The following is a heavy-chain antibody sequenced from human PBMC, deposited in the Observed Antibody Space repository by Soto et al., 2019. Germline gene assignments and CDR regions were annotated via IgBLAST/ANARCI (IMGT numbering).Heavy chain of an antibody. V-gene: IGHV4-30-2*01. Sequence: QLQLQESCSGLVKPSQTLSLTCAVSGGSISSGGYSWSWIRQPPGKGLEWIGYIYHCGSTYYNPSLKSGVIISVDRCKDQFTLKLSSVTAADTAVYYCDRTINWNPHRYYFDHWGQGTLVTVSS. J-gene: IGHJ4*02. CDR2: IYHCGST. CDR3: DRTINWNPHRYYFDH. CDR1: GGSISSGGYS. D-gene: IGHD1-1*01.